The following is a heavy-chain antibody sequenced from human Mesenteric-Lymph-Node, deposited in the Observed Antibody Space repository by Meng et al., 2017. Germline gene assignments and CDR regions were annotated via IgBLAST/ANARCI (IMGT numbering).Heavy chain of an antibody. Sequence: GGSLRLSCAASGFTFSSYWMSWVRQAPGKGLEWVANIKQDGSEKYYVDSVKGRFTISRDNSKNTLYLQMNSLRAEDTAVYYCARGGDIVVVVAATSSPYGMDVWGQGTTVTVSS. J-gene: IGHJ6*02. CDR1: GFTFSSYW. CDR2: IKQDGSEK. V-gene: IGHV3-7*01. CDR3: ARGGDIVVVVAATSSPYGMDV. D-gene: IGHD2-15*01.